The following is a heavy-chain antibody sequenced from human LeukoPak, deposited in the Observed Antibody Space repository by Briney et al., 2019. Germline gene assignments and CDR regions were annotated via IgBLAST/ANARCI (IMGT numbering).Heavy chain of an antibody. CDR3: ARRYCSSTSCYSY. V-gene: IGHV1-2*02. D-gene: IGHD2-2*01. Sequence: ASVKVSCKASGYTFTGYYMHWVRQAPGQGLEWMGWINPNSGGTNYAQKFQGRVTMTRDTSISTAYMELSRLRSDDTAVYYCARRYCSSTSCYSYWGQGTLVTVSS. CDR2: INPNSGGT. J-gene: IGHJ4*02. CDR1: GYTFTGYY.